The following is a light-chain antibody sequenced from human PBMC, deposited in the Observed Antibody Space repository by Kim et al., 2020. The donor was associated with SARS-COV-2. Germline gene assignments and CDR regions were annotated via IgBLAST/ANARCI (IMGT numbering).Light chain of an antibody. CDR2: EDN. V-gene: IGLV6-57*03. Sequence: KAGTNSCTRSSGSIASDYVHWYQQRPGSAPTTVIYEDNQRPSGVPDRFSGSIDSSSNSASLTISGLKTEDEGDYYCQSYDSGNLWVFGGGTQLTVL. CDR1: SGSIASDY. J-gene: IGLJ3*02. CDR3: QSYDSGNLWV.